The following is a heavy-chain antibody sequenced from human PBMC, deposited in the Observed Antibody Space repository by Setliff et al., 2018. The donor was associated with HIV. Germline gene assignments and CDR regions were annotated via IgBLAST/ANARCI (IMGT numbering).Heavy chain of an antibody. D-gene: IGHD6-19*01. Sequence: SVKVSCKASGGTFSSYGISWVRQAPGQGLEWMGAIIPMFGTGFYAQKFQGRVTITTDESRTTSYMELSSLRFEDTAVYFCARVANSSSYHYYGMDVWGQGTTVTV. CDR2: IIPMFGTG. J-gene: IGHJ6*02. V-gene: IGHV1-69*05. CDR3: ARVANSSSYHYYGMDV. CDR1: GGTFSSYG.